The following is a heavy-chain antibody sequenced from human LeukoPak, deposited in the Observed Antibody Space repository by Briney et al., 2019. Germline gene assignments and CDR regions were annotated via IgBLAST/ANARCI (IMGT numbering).Heavy chain of an antibody. Sequence: SETLSLTCTVSGVSISSYYWSWIRQPPGKGLEWIGYIYYSGSTNYNPSLKSRVTISVDTSKNQFSLKLSSVTAADTAVYYCARQIGIRLGYCSGGSCYRDKNWFDPWGQGTLVTVSS. J-gene: IGHJ5*02. CDR1: GVSISSYY. D-gene: IGHD2-15*01. CDR2: IYYSGST. CDR3: ARQIGIRLGYCSGGSCYRDKNWFDP. V-gene: IGHV4-59*01.